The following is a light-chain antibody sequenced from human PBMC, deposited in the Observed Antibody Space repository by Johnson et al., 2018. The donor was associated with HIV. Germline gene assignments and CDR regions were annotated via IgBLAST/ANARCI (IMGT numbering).Light chain of an antibody. CDR2: ENT. J-gene: IGLJ1*01. CDR1: SSNIGNNY. CDR3: GTWDSSLSGGV. V-gene: IGLV1-51*02. Sequence: QSMLTQPPSVSAAPGQKVTISCSGSSSNIGNNYVSWYQQLPGTAPKLLIYENTERPSGIPDRFSGSKSGTSATLAITGLQTGDEADYYCGTWDSSLSGGVFGTGTKVTVL.